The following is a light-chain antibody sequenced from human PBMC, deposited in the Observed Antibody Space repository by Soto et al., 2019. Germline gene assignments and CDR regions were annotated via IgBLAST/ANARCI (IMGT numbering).Light chain of an antibody. V-gene: IGKV1-39*01. CDR3: QQSYSTPDT. CDR1: QSISSY. CDR2: AAS. Sequence: DIQMTQSPSSLSASVGDRVTITCRASQSISSYLNWYQQKPGKAPKLLIYAASSLQSGVPSRFSCSVSGTDFTLTISSLQPEDFATYYCQQSYSTPDTFGQGTKLEIK. J-gene: IGKJ2*01.